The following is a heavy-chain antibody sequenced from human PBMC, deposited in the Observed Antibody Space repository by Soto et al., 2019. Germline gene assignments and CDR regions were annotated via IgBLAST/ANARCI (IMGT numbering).Heavy chain of an antibody. CDR3: ARGLPNYSSFDS. CDR2: VSSDGSST. Sequence: EVQLLESGGGLVQPGESLRLSCAASGFTFSSYWMHWIRQAPGKGLVWVSRVSSDGSSTVYANSVKGRLTISRDNAKNTLYLQMNSLSDEDTAVYYCARGLPNYSSFDSWGQGTLVTVSS. CDR1: GFTFSSYW. D-gene: IGHD4-4*01. V-gene: IGHV3-74*01. J-gene: IGHJ4*02.